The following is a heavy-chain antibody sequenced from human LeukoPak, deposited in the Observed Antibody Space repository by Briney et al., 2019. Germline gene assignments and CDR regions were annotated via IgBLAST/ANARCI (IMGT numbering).Heavy chain of an antibody. Sequence: GGSLRLSCAASGFTFSSYSMNWVRQAPGKGLEWVANIKQDGSETHYVDSVRGRFIVSRDNAKNSVFLQMNSLRVEDTAIYYCARDFAAAVGWGQGTLVTVSS. V-gene: IGHV3-7*01. D-gene: IGHD6-13*01. CDR2: IKQDGSET. CDR1: GFTFSSYS. J-gene: IGHJ4*02. CDR3: ARDFAAAVG.